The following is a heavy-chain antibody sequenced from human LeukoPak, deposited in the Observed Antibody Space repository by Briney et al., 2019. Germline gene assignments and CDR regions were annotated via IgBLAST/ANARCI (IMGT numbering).Heavy chain of an antibody. CDR2: ISSSCSTI. Sequence: GGSLRLSCAASGFTFSDYYMSWIRQAPGKGLEWVSYISSSCSTIYYADSVKGRFTISRDNAKNSLYLQMNSLRAEDTAVYYCARVRPSYYYYMDVWGKGTTVTVSS. CDR3: ARVRPSYYYYMDV. CDR1: GFTFSDYY. V-gene: IGHV3-11*01. J-gene: IGHJ6*03.